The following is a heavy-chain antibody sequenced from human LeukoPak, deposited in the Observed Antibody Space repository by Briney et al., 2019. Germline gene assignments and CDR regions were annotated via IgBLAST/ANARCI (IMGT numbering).Heavy chain of an antibody. J-gene: IGHJ5*02. V-gene: IGHV4-34*01. CDR2: INHSGST. CDR3: AREFSSGWYGGRGTWFDP. Sequence: PSETLSLTCAVYGGSFSGYYWSWIRQPPGKGLEWIGEINHSGSTNYNPSLKSRVTISVDTSKNQFSLKLSSVTAADTAVYYCAREFSSGWYGGRGTWFDPWGQGTLVTVSS. CDR1: GGSFSGYY. D-gene: IGHD6-19*01.